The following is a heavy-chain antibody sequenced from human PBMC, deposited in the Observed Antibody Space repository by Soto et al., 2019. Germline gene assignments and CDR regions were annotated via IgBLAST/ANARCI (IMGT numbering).Heavy chain of an antibody. Sequence: GGSLRLSCVASGFTFSNYYMSWIRQAPGKGLEWVSYISSSSSYTNYADSVKGRFTISRDNAKNSLYLQMNSLRAEDTAVYYCARDHHRYSGYDYVDYWGQGTLVTVSS. V-gene: IGHV3-11*05. CDR2: ISSSSSYT. J-gene: IGHJ4*02. CDR3: ARDHHRYSGYDYVDY. CDR1: GFTFSNYY. D-gene: IGHD5-12*01.